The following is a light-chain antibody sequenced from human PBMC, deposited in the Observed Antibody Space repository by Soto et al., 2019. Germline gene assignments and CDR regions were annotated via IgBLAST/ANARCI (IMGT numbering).Light chain of an antibody. CDR1: QSVSNY. CDR3: QDRSNWPLFT. Sequence: EIVLTQSPATLSLSPGERVTLSCRASQSVSNYLAWYQQKPGQAPRLLIYDASNRATGIPDRFSGSGSGTDFNLTISSLEPEDSGIYYCQDRSNWPLFTFGGGTKVDIK. J-gene: IGKJ4*01. V-gene: IGKV3-11*01. CDR2: DAS.